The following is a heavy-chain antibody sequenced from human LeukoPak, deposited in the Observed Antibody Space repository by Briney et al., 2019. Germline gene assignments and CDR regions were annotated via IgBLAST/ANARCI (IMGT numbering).Heavy chain of an antibody. CDR3: AKDRITGTVGATGAY. CDR2: ISGRGGST. D-gene: IGHD1-20*01. V-gene: IGHV3-23*01. Sequence: GGSLRLSCAASGFTFSSYAMSWVGQAPGKGLEWVSAISGRGGSTYYADSVKGRFTISRDNSKNTLYLQMNSLRAEDTAVYYCAKDRITGTVGATGAYWGQGTLVTVSS. CDR1: GFTFSSYA. J-gene: IGHJ4*02.